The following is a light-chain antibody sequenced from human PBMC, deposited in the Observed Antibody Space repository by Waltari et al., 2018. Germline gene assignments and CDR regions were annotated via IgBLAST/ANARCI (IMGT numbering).Light chain of an antibody. V-gene: IGKV1-39*01. CDR1: QTIDTY. CDR2: GAS. Sequence: QMTQSPSSLSASVGDRVTINCRASQTIDTYVNWYQLNPGKAPNLLIFGASTLQDGVPSRFSGSGSGTDFTLTISNLHPEDFSTYYCQQNYDDPTFGQGTKVEIK. CDR3: QQNYDDPT. J-gene: IGKJ1*01.